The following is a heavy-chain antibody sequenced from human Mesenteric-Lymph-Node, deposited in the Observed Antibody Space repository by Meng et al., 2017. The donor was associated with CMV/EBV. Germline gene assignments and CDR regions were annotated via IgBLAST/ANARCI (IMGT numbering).Heavy chain of an antibody. CDR2: IFYDGST. D-gene: IGHD1-26*01. Sequence: VSDGSINSDGYYWSWIRQNPGKGLEWIGYIFYDGSTFSNPSLKSRVTISMDTSNNHFSLRLTSVTAADTAVYYCARVVRTSSWEIDYWGQGTLVTVSS. V-gene: IGHV4-31*02. CDR1: DGSINSDGYY. J-gene: IGHJ4*02. CDR3: ARVVRTSSWEIDY.